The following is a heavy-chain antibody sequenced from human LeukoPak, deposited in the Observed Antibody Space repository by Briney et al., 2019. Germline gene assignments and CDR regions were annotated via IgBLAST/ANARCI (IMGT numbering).Heavy chain of an antibody. CDR1: GYTFTGYY. Sequence: GASVKVSCKASGYTFTGYYIHWVRQAPGQGLEWMGWINPNSGGTNYAQKFQGRVTMARDTSISTTYMELSRLRSDDTAVYYCARDKGRRLVTMVRGVLSYMDVWGKGTTVTISS. J-gene: IGHJ6*03. CDR3: ARDKGRRLVTMVRGVLSYMDV. CDR2: INPNSGGT. D-gene: IGHD3-10*01. V-gene: IGHV1-2*02.